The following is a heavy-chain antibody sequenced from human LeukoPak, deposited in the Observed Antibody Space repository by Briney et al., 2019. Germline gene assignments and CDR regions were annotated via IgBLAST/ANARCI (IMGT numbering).Heavy chain of an antibody. CDR2: ISSSSYI. Sequence: PGGSLRLSCAASGFTFSSYSMNWVRQAPGKGLEWVSSISSSSYIYYADSVKGRFTISRDNAKNSLYLQMNSLRAEDTAVYYCARDRGYSSSWYYFDYWGQGTLVTVSS. CDR3: ARDRGYSSSWYYFDY. V-gene: IGHV3-21*01. J-gene: IGHJ4*02. CDR1: GFTFSSYS. D-gene: IGHD6-13*01.